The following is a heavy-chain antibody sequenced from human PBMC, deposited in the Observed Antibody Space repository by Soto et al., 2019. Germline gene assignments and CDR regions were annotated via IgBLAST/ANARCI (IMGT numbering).Heavy chain of an antibody. CDR1: GDSVSSNSAA. CDR2: TYYRSKWYN. V-gene: IGHV6-1*01. D-gene: IGHD3-10*01. J-gene: IGHJ5*02. Sequence: SQTLSLTCAISGDSVSSNSAAWNWIRQSPSRGFEWLGRTYYRSKWYNDYAVSVKSRITINPDTSKNQFSLQLNSVTPEDTAVYYCAREKWTMVVVGASTMIDFPNPLQPLPWG. CDR3: AREKWTMVVVGASTMIDFPNPLQPLP.